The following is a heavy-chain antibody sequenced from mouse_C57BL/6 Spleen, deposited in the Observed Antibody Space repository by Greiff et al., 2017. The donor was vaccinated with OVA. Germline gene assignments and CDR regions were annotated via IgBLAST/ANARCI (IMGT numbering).Heavy chain of an antibody. CDR1: GYTFTDYE. CDR3: TRALYGSPYYYAMDY. V-gene: IGHV1-15*01. D-gene: IGHD1-1*01. Sequence: QVHVKQSGAELVRPGASVTLSCKASGYTFTDYEMHWVKQTPVHGLEWIGAIDPETGGTAYNQKFKGKAILTADKSSSTAYMELRSLTSEDSAVYYCTRALYGSPYYYAMDYWGQGTSVTVSS. J-gene: IGHJ4*01. CDR2: IDPETGGT.